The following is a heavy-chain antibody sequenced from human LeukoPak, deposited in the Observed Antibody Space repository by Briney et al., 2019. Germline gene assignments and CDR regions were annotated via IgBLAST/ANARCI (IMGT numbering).Heavy chain of an antibody. CDR1: GFTFSSYA. V-gene: IGHV3-23*01. CDR3: AKTSFPAALNY. CDR2: ISGSGGST. Sequence: GGSLRLSCAASGFTFSSYAMSWVRQAPGKGLEWVSAISGSGGSTYYADSVKGRFTISRDNSKHTLYLQMNSLRAEDTAVYYWAKTSFPAALNYWGQGPLVTVSS. J-gene: IGHJ4*02.